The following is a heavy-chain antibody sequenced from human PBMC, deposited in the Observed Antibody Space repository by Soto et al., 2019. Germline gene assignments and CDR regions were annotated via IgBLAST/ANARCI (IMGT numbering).Heavy chain of an antibody. CDR3: ARATYYYGMDV. Sequence: SETLSLTCAVSGGSISSGGYSWSWIRQPPGKGLEWIGYIYHSGSTYYNPSLKSRVTISVDRSKNQFSLKLSSVTAADTAVYYCARATYYYGMDVRGQGTTVTVSS. CDR2: IYHSGST. CDR1: GGSISSGGYS. J-gene: IGHJ6*02. V-gene: IGHV4-30-2*01.